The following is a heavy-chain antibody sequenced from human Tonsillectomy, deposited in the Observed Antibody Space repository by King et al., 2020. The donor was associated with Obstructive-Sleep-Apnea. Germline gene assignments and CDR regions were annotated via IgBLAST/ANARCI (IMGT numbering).Heavy chain of an antibody. CDR3: ARVAAYVVRGVMPYYFDY. D-gene: IGHD3-10*01. V-gene: IGHV1-18*01. Sequence: QLVQSGAEVRNPGASVKVSCKSSGYTFASYGVSWVREAPGQGLEWMGWISAYNGDTDYAEKVQGRVTMTTDTSTSTAYMERRSLRSDDTAVYYCARVAAYVVRGVMPYYFDYWGQGTLVTVSS. CDR1: GYTFASYG. J-gene: IGHJ4*02. CDR2: ISAYNGDT.